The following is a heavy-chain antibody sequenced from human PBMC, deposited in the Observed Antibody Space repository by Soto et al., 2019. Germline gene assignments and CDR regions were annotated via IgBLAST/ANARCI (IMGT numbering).Heavy chain of an antibody. J-gene: IGHJ4*02. CDR1: GYTFTTYG. V-gene: IGHV1-18*01. CDR3: ARDRHPYYYGSGSPPTDY. CDR2: ISVYNGNT. Sequence: ASVKVSCKASGYTFTTYGISWVRQAPGQGLEWMGWISVYNGNTNYAQKLQGRVTMTTDTSASTAYMELRSLRSDDTAVYYCARDRHPYYYGSGSPPTDYWGQGTLVTVSS. D-gene: IGHD3-10*01.